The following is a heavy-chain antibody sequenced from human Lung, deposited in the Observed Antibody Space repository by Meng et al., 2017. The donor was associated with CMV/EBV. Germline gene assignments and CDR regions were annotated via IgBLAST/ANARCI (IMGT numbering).Heavy chain of an antibody. CDR3: ARDFYGIEGHYYDCFDP. CDR1: GYPFTSYG. Sequence: ASVKVSCKTSGYPFTSYGISWVRQAPGQGLEWMGWISGYNGRTNYAQNFHGRLTMTADTSTSTAYMESRSLRSDDTDDTAMYYCARDFYGIEGHYYDCFDPWGQGTLVTVSS. D-gene: IGHD2/OR15-2a*01. CDR2: ISGYNGRT. J-gene: IGHJ5*02. V-gene: IGHV1-18*01.